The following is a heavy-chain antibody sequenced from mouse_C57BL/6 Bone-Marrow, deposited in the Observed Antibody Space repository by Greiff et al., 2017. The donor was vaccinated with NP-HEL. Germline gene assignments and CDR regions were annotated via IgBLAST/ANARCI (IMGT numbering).Heavy chain of an antibody. CDR2: IRNKANGYTT. CDR1: GFTFTDYY. CDR3: ARSIYYDYSDDPVYAMDY. D-gene: IGHD2-4*01. J-gene: IGHJ4*01. V-gene: IGHV7-3*01. Sequence: EVQLVESGGGLVQPGGSLSLSCAASGFTFTDYYMSWVRQPPGKALEWFVFIRNKANGYTTAYSASVQGRFTISRDTSQSILYLRMNALRAQDSATYDGARSIYYDYSDDPVYAMDYWGQGTSVTVSS.